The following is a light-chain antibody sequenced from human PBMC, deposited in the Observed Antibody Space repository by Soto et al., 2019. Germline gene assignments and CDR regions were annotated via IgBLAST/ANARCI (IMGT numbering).Light chain of an antibody. CDR2: LNSDGSH. CDR1: SGHSSYA. CDR3: QSWGTGIRV. Sequence: QLVLTQSPSASASLGASVKLTCTLSSGHSSYAIAWHQQQPEKGPRYLMKLNSDGSHSKGDGIPDRFSGSSSGAERSLTISSLQSEDEADYYCQSWGTGIRVVGGGTKLTVL. J-gene: IGLJ2*01. V-gene: IGLV4-69*01.